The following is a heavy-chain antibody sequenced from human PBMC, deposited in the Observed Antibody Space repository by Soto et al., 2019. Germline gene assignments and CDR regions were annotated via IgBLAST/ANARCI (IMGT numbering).Heavy chain of an antibody. CDR1: GGSISSYY. V-gene: IGHV4-59*01. CDR3: VRDGRSGYARDGFDI. CDR2: IYYTGST. J-gene: IGHJ3*02. D-gene: IGHD5-12*01. Sequence: QVQLQESGPGLVKPSETLSLTCTVSGGSISSYYWSWIRQPPGKGLEWVGYIYYTGSTNYSPSLKSRVTMSVDMSKNQFSLKLSSVTAADTAVYYCVRDGRSGYARDGFDIWGQGTMVTVSS.